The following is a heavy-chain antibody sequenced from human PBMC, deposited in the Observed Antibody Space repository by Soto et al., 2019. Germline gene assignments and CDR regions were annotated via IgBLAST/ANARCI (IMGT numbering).Heavy chain of an antibody. CDR1: GYTFTSYG. J-gene: IGHJ4*02. V-gene: IGHV1-18*01. D-gene: IGHD1-26*01. CDR3: ARSGAYCTSITCLFDAF. CDR2: ISAYNGDT. Sequence: GASVNVSCKASGYTFTSYGYAWVRQAPGQGLEWMGWISAYNGDTNYAQKFLDRVTLTTDTSTTTVYMELRNLGSDDTAIYYCARSGAYCTSITCLFDAFWGLGTLVTVSS.